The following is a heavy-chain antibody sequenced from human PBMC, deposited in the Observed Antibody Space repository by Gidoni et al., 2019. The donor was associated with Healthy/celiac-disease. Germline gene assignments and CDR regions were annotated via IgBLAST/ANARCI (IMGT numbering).Heavy chain of an antibody. CDR2: INAGKCNT. CDR3: ARDWNYLRTPHPNWFYP. D-gene: IGHD1-7*01. Sequence: QVQLVKSGAEVKNPGASVKVSCTASGYTFTSYAMHLVRQAPGQRLEGMGWINAGKCNTKYSQKCQGRVTMTSYTSASTAYMELSSLRSEDTAVYYCARDWNYLRTPHPNWFYPWGQGTLVTVSS. V-gene: IGHV1-3*01. J-gene: IGHJ5*02. CDR1: GYTFTSYA.